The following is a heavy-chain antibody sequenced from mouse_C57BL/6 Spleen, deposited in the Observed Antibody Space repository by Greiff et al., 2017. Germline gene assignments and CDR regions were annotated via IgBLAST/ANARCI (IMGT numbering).Heavy chain of an antibody. CDR3: ARAPYYSGVGGYFDY. CDR1: GYTFTSYW. V-gene: IGHV1-59*01. J-gene: IGHJ2*01. CDR2: IDPSDSYT. Sequence: QVQLQQPGAELVRPGTSVKLSCKASGYTFTSYWMHWVTQRPGQGLEWIGVIDPSDSYTNYNQKFKGKATLTVDTSSSTAYMQLSSLTSEDSAVYYCARAPYYSGVGGYFDYWGQGTTLTVSS. D-gene: IGHD1-1*01.